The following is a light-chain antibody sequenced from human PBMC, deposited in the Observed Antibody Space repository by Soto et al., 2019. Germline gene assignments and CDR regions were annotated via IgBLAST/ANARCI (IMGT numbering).Light chain of an antibody. CDR2: DVS. J-gene: IGLJ1*01. CDR1: SSDGGGYNY. Sequence: QSVLTQPASVSGSPGQSITISCTGTSSDGGGYNYVSWYRHHPGKAPKLIIYDVSNRPSGVSIRFSGSKSDNTASLTISGLQPEDEADYHCSSYTTSNTRQIVFGTGTKVTVL. CDR3: SSYTTSNTRQIV. V-gene: IGLV2-14*03.